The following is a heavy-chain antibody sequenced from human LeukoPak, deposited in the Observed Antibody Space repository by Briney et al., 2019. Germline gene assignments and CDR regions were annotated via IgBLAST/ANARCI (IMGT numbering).Heavy chain of an antibody. Sequence: SGGSLRLSCAASGFTFSSAWMTCVRQAPGKGLEWVGRIKSKTDGETAEHAAPVKGRFTISRDDSQNTLYLQMNSLRPEDTAVYYCTTAPDSMDCWGQGTLVTVSS. CDR1: GFTFSSAW. D-gene: IGHD3-3*01. J-gene: IGHJ4*02. CDR3: TTAPDSMDC. CDR2: IKSKTDGETA. V-gene: IGHV3-15*01.